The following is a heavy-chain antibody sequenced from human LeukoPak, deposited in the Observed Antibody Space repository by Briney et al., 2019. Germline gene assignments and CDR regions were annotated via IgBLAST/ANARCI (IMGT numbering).Heavy chain of an antibody. Sequence: GGSLRLSCAASGFTFSNAWMSWVRQAPGKGLEWVGRIKSKTDGGTTDYAAPVKGRFTISRDDSKNTLYLQMNSLKTEDTAVYYCTTQLEDTYYYYGMDVWGKGTTVTVSS. CDR1: GFTFSNAW. CDR2: IKSKTDGGTT. D-gene: IGHD2-15*01. CDR3: TTQLEDTYYYYGMDV. V-gene: IGHV3-15*01. J-gene: IGHJ6*04.